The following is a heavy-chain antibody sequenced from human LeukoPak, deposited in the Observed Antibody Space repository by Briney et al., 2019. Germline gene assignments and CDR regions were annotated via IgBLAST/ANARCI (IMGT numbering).Heavy chain of an antibody. CDR2: ISGRGGST. D-gene: IGHD2-15*01. V-gene: IGHV3-23*01. J-gene: IGHJ4*02. CDR1: GFTFSSYA. Sequence: GGSLRLSCAASGFTFSSYAMSWVRQAPGKGLEWVSAISGRGGSTYYADSVKGRFTISRDNSKNTLYLQMNSLRAEDTAVYYCAKSASLGYCSGGSCYFDYWGQGTLVTVSS. CDR3: AKSASLGYCSGGSCYFDY.